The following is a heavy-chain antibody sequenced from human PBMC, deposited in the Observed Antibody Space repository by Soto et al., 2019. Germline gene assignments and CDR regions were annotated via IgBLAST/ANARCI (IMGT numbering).Heavy chain of an antibody. Sequence: PSQDPLTTCAISGDSVSSNSAAWNWIRQSPSRGLEWLGRTYYRSKWYNDYAVSVKSRITINPDTSKNQFSLQLNSVTPEDTAVYYCARESRGTMVRGVTKHGMDVWGQGTTVTVSS. V-gene: IGHV6-1*01. CDR3: ARESRGTMVRGVTKHGMDV. J-gene: IGHJ6*02. D-gene: IGHD3-10*01. CDR2: TYYRSKWYN. CDR1: GDSVSSNSAA.